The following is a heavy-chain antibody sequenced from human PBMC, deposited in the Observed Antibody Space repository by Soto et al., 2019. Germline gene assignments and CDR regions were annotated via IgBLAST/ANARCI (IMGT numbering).Heavy chain of an antibody. CDR3: ARGSEAYYYYYGMDV. Sequence: GGSLRLSCAASGFTFSGYWMHWVRQALGKGLVWVSHISYDGTETTYADSVKGRFTISRDNPKSTLYLQMNSVRAEDTGVYYCARGSEAYYYYYGMDVWGQGTTVTVSS. CDR2: ISYDGTET. CDR1: GFTFSGYW. J-gene: IGHJ6*02. V-gene: IGHV3-74*03.